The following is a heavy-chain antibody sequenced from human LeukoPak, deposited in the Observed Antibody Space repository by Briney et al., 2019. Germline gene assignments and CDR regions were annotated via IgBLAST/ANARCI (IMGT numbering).Heavy chain of an antibody. D-gene: IGHD3-22*01. CDR3: AREPYYYDSSGDDAFDI. CDR1: GFTFSDYY. Sequence: PGGSLRLSCAASGFTFSDYYMSWIRQAPGKGLEWVSYISSSGSTIYYADSVKGRFTISRDNAKNSLYLQMNSLRVEDTAVYYCAREPYYYDSSGDDAFDIWGQGTMVTVSS. CDR2: ISSSGSTI. V-gene: IGHV3-11*01. J-gene: IGHJ3*02.